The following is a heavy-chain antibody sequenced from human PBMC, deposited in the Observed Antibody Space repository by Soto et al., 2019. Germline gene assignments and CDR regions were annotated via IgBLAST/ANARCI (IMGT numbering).Heavy chain of an antibody. V-gene: IGHV3-48*04. Sequence: GGSLRLSCAASGFTFSSYSMNWVRQAPGKGLEWVSYISSSSSTIYYADSVKGRFTISRDNAKNSLYLQMNSLRAEDTAVYYCARGSGDKSVSGAFDIWGQGTMVTVSS. CDR1: GFTFSSYS. J-gene: IGHJ3*02. D-gene: IGHD7-27*01. CDR3: ARGSGDKSVSGAFDI. CDR2: ISSSSSTI.